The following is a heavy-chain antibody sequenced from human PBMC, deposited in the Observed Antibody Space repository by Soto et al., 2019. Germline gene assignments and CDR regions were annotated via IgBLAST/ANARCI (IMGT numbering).Heavy chain of an antibody. CDR3: ARTRAVWFDP. CDR2: IYYSGST. Sequence: SETNSLTSTVSGGSISSSGCYWGWIRQPPGKGLEWIGSIYYSGSTYYNPSLKSRVTISVDTSKNQFSLKLSSVTAADTAVYYCARTRAVWFDPWGQGTLVTVSS. CDR1: GGSISSSGCY. V-gene: IGHV4-39*01. J-gene: IGHJ5*02. D-gene: IGHD6-19*01.